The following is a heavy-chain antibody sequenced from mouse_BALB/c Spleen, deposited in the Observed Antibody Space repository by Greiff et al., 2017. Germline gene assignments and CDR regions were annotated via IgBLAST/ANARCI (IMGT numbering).Heavy chain of an antibody. CDR3: ALTYYYAMDY. J-gene: IGHJ4*01. CDR2: ISDGGSYT. Sequence: EVKLVESGGGLVKPGGSLKLSCAASGFTFSDYYMYWVRQTPEKRLEWVATISDGGSYTYYPDSVKGRFTISRDNAKNNLYLQMSSLKSEDTAMYYCALTYYYAMDYWGQGTSVTVSS. V-gene: IGHV5-4*02. D-gene: IGHD5-1*01. CDR1: GFTFSDYY.